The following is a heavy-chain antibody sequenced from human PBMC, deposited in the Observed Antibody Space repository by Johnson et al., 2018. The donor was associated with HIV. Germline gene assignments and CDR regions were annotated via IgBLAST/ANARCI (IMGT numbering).Heavy chain of an antibody. J-gene: IGHJ3*02. CDR1: GFLVSSNY. CDR3: ARAEGDYYESGGWGPDAVDI. CDR2: IYSGGSI. D-gene: IGHD3-22*01. Sequence: MQLVESGGGLIQPGGSLRLSCAASGFLVSSNYMSWVRQAPGKGLEWVSVIYSGGSIYYADSVKGRFTISRDNSKNTLYLQMNSLRAEDTAVYYCARAEGDYYESGGWGPDAVDIWGQGTMV. V-gene: IGHV3-53*01.